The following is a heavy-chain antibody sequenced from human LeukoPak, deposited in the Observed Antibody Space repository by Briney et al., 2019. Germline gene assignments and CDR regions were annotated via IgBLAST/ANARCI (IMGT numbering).Heavy chain of an antibody. CDR2: IYPGDSDT. J-gene: IGHJ6*03. Sequence: GASLKISCKGSGYRFTSYWIGWVRQMPGKGLELMGIIYPGDSDTRYSPAFQGQVTISADKSISTAYLQWSSLKASDTAMYYCARLWEWLDLDYYYYYYMDVWGKGTTVTVSS. CDR3: ARLWEWLDLDYYYYYYMDV. D-gene: IGHD3-3*01. V-gene: IGHV5-51*01. CDR1: GYRFTSYW.